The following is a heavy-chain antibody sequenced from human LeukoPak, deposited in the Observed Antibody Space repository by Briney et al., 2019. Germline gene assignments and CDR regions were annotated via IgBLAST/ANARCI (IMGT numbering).Heavy chain of an antibody. CDR2: INPNSGGT. V-gene: IGHV1-2*02. J-gene: IGHJ4*02. CDR3: ARSTRFSLTGPIFDY. Sequence: ASVKVSCKASGYTFTGYYMHWVRQAPGQGLGWMGWINPNSGGTNYAQKFQGRVTMTRDTSICTAYMELSRLRSDDTAVYYCARSTRFSLTGPIFDYWGQGTLVTVSS. CDR1: GYTFTGYY. D-gene: IGHD3-9*01.